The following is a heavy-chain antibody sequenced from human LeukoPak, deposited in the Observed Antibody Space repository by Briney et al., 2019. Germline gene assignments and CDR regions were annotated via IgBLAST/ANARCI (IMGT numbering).Heavy chain of an antibody. D-gene: IGHD2-21*02. V-gene: IGHV3-74*01. Sequence: GGSLRLSCAASGFTFSSDWMHWVRQAPGKGLVWVSRLNSDGSSTSYADSVKGRFTISRDNAKNTLYLQMNSLSAEDTAVYYCARPPRGDAINFDYWGQGTLVTVSS. CDR2: LNSDGSST. CDR1: GFTFSSDW. J-gene: IGHJ4*02. CDR3: ARPPRGDAINFDY.